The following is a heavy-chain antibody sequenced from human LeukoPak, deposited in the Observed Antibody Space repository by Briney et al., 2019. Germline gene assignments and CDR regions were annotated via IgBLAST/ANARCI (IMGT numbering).Heavy chain of an antibody. D-gene: IGHD3-10*01. Sequence: GGSLRLSCAASGFTFSSYAMPWVRQAPGKGLEWVAVMSYDGSNKYYADSVKGRFTISRDNSKNTLYLQMNSLRAEDTAVYYCARDAYYYGSGNRSKFDYWGQGTLVTVSS. V-gene: IGHV3-30-3*01. CDR2: MSYDGSNK. J-gene: IGHJ4*02. CDR3: ARDAYYYGSGNRSKFDY. CDR1: GFTFSSYA.